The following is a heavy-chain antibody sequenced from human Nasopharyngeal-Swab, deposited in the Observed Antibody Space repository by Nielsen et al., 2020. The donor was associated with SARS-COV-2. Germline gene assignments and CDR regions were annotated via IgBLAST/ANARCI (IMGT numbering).Heavy chain of an antibody. CDR1: GGSISSGDYY. Sequence: SETLSLTCTVSGGSISSGDYYWSWIRQPPGKGLEWIGYLYYSGSTYYNPSLKSRVTISVDTSKNQFSLKLSSVTAAETAVYYCARDSRGWFDPWGQGTLVTVSS. V-gene: IGHV4-30-4*01. D-gene: IGHD2-2*01. CDR2: LYYSGST. CDR3: ARDSRGWFDP. J-gene: IGHJ5*02.